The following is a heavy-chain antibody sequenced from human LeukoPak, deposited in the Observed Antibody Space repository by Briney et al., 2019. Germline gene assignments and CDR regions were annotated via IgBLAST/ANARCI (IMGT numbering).Heavy chain of an antibody. D-gene: IGHD3/OR15-3a*01. J-gene: IGHJ5*02. CDR2: IRDSAEA. Sequence: GGSLRLSCAVSGFRVSDYYVSWVRQAPGEGLEWVGLIRDSAEAFYADFARGRFAISRDESENTLYLQMNSLRVEDTAVYFCARDRAANQDWVEFDPWGQGAPVIVSS. CDR1: GFRVSDYY. CDR3: ARDRAANQDWVEFDP. V-gene: IGHV3-66*03.